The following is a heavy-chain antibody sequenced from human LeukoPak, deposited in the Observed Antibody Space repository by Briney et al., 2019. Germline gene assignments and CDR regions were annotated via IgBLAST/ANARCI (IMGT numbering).Heavy chain of an antibody. V-gene: IGHV1-2*02. CDR1: GYTFTDYY. D-gene: IGHD5-24*01. CDR3: AKDRAMATILWDY. Sequence: ASVKVSCKASGYTFTDYYMHWVRQAPGQGLEWMGWINPNIGSTNYAQKFQGRVTMTRDTSSSTAYMELSRLRSDDTAVYYCAKDRAMATILWDYWGQGTLVTVSS. CDR2: INPNIGST. J-gene: IGHJ4*02.